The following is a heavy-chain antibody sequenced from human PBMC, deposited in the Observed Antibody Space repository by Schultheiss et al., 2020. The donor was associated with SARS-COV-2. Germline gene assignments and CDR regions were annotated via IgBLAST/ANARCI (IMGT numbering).Heavy chain of an antibody. CDR3: ARARIAAREPLWGRIDP. D-gene: IGHD6-6*01. J-gene: IGHJ5*02. CDR1: GFTFSSYA. CDR2: ISYDGSNK. V-gene: IGHV3-30*04. Sequence: GESLKISCAASGFTFSSYAMHWVRQAPGKGLEWVAVISYDGSNKYYADSVKGRFTISRDNSKNTLYLQMNSLRAEDTAVYYCARARIAAREPLWGRIDPWGQGTLVTVSS.